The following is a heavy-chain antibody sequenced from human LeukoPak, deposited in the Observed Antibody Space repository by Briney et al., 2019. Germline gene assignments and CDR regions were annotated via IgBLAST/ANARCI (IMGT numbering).Heavy chain of an antibody. J-gene: IGHJ3*02. CDR2: IYYSGST. CDR3: ARDYYFLGAFDI. V-gene: IGHV4-59*01. CDR1: GGSISSYY. Sequence: SETLSLTCTVSGGSISSYYWSWIRQRPGKGLEWIGYIYYSGSTNYNPSLTSRVTISVDTSKNPFSLKLTSVTAADTAVYYCARDYYFLGAFDIWGQGTMVTVSS. D-gene: IGHD3-22*01.